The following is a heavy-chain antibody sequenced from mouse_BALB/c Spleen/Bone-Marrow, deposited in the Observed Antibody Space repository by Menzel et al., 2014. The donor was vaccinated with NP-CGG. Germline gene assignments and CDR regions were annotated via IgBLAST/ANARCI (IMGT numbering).Heavy chain of an antibody. CDR1: GYTFSSYW. J-gene: IGHJ4*01. CDR2: ILPGSDSI. V-gene: IGHV1-9*01. CDR3: ASRYDTMDY. Sequence: VQLQQSGAELMKPGASVKISCKATGYTFSSYWIEWVKQRPGHGLEWIGEILPGSDSIKYNEKFKGKATLTADTSSNTAYMQRSSLTSEDSAVYYCASRYDTMDYGGQGTSVTVSS.